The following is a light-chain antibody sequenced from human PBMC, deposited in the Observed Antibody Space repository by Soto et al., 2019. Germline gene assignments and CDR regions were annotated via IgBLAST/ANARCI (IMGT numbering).Light chain of an antibody. Sequence: DIPMTQSPSSLSASVGDRVTITCRASLPISNYLAWYQQKPGQAPKLLIYDASNLETGVPSRFSGSGSGTDFTLTISSLQSEDFAVYFCQQYHIWPSWTFGQGTKVELK. V-gene: IGKV1-33*01. CDR2: DAS. CDR1: LPISNY. CDR3: QQYHIWPSWT. J-gene: IGKJ1*01.